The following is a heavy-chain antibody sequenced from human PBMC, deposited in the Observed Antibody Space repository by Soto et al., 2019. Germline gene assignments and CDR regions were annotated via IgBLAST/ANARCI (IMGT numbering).Heavy chain of an antibody. D-gene: IGHD6-19*01. CDR1: GFTFSSYG. CDR3: AKDRSSGCYGGDY. V-gene: IGHV3-30*18. J-gene: IGHJ4*02. Sequence: QVQLVESGGGVVQPGRSLRLSCAASGFTFSSYGMHWVRQAPGKGLEWVAVISYDGSNKYYADSVKGRFTSSRDNSKNTLYLQMNSLRAEDTAVYYCAKDRSSGCYGGDYWGQGTLVTVSS. CDR2: ISYDGSNK.